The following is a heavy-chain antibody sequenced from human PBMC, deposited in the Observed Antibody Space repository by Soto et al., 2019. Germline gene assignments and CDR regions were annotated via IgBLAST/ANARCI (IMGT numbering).Heavy chain of an antibody. J-gene: IGHJ4*02. D-gene: IGHD4-17*01. CDR3: ARDYGGNSDY. CDR1: GGSISSYY. CDR2: IYYSGST. Sequence: QVQLQESGPGLVKPSETLSLSCTVSGGSISSYYWSWIRQPPGKGLEWIGYIYYSGSTNYNPSLNPRVPTSVATSKNQSSLKLSSVTAADTAVYYCARDYGGNSDYWGQGTLVTVSS. V-gene: IGHV4-59*12.